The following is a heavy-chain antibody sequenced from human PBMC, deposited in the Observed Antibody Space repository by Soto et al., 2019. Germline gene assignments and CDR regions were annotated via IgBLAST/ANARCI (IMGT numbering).Heavy chain of an antibody. Sequence: EASVKVSCKASGGTFSSYAISWVRQAPGQGLEWMGGIIPIFGTANYAQKFQGRVTITADESTSTAYMELSSLRSEDTAVYYCARETYDDILTGYYYYGMDVWGQGTTVTVSS. D-gene: IGHD3-9*01. J-gene: IGHJ6*02. CDR2: IIPIFGTA. V-gene: IGHV1-69*13. CDR1: GGTFSSYA. CDR3: ARETYDDILTGYYYYGMDV.